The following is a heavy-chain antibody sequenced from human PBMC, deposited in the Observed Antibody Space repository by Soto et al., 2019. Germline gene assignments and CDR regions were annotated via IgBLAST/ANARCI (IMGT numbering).Heavy chain of an antibody. Sequence: EVQLVESGGILVQPGGSLRLSCAASGLIVSRDSVSWVRRAPGRGLDGVSLIYPGGSPFYTDSVKGRFTISRENSNNTGYLQMNSLRGEDTAVYYCAIMRDGDYVDHWGQGTLVTVSS. D-gene: IGHD4-17*01. J-gene: IGHJ4*02. CDR3: AIMRDGDYVDH. V-gene: IGHV3-66*01. CDR2: IYPGGSP. CDR1: GLIVSRDS.